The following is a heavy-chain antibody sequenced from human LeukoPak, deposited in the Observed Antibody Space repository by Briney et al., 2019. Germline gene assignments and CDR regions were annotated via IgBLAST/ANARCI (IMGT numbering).Heavy chain of an antibody. CDR2: ISPTSAYI. CDR1: GFTLSGHS. Sequence: PGGSLRLSCAATGFTLSGHSMNWVRQAPGKGLDWVSSISPTSAYIYYQDSVKGRFTISRDDAKNSLYLEMDSLRAEDTAVYYCARTMYYYESTSYFSDAFDVWGQGTMVTVSS. J-gene: IGHJ3*01. CDR3: ARTMYYYESTSYFSDAFDV. V-gene: IGHV3-21*01. D-gene: IGHD3-22*01.